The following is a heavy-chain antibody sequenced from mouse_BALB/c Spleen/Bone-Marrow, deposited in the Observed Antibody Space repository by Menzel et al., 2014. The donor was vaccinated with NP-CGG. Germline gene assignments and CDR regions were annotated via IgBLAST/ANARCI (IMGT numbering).Heavy chain of an antibody. D-gene: IGHD1-1*01. CDR3: ARFYYIGSSTDSYAMDY. Sequence: VKLQESGAELVRPGASVKLSCKASGYTFTSYWMNWVKQRPGQGLEWIGMIDPSDGETHYNQMFKDKATLTVDKSSSTAYMQLSSLTSGDSAVFYWARFYYIGSSTDSYAMDYGGQGPPATVSS. CDR2: IDPSDGET. CDR1: GYTFTSYW. J-gene: IGHJ4*01. V-gene: IGHV1-61*01.